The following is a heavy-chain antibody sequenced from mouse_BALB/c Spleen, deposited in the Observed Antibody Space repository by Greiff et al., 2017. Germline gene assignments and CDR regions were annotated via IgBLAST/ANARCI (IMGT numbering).Heavy chain of an antibody. CDR1: GYSFTGYN. CDR2: IDPYYGGT. Sequence: HLVESGPELEKPGASVKISCKASGYSFTGYNMNWVKQSNGKSLEWIGNIDPYYGGTSYNQKFKGKATLTVDKSSSTAYMQLKSLTSEDSAVYYCARGAGTSYYYAMDYWGQGTSVTVSS. J-gene: IGHJ4*01. CDR3: ARGAGTSYYYAMDY. D-gene: IGHD4-1*01. V-gene: IGHV1-39*01.